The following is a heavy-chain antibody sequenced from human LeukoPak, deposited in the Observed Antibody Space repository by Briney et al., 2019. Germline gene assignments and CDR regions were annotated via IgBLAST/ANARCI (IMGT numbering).Heavy chain of an antibody. J-gene: IGHJ6*03. CDR3: ARAYKGTISLNYYYYMDV. CDR2: FYYSGST. D-gene: IGHD1-7*01. V-gene: IGHV4-39*07. CDR1: GGSISSSSYY. Sequence: SETLSLTCTVSGGSISSSSYYWGWIRQPPGKGLEWIGSFYYSGSTYYNPSLKSRVTISVDTSTNQFSLKLSSVTAADTAVYYCARAYKGTISLNYYYYMDVWGKGTTVTVSS.